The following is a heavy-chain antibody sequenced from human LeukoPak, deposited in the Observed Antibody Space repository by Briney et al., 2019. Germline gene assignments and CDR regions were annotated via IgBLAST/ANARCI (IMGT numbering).Heavy chain of an antibody. V-gene: IGHV3-9*03. D-gene: IGHD3-10*01. CDR3: AKGTMVRGVISGFDY. CDR2: ISWNSGSI. J-gene: IGHJ4*02. Sequence: GGSLRLSCAASGFTFDDYAMHWVRQAPGKGLEWVSGISWNSGSIGYADSVKGRLTISRDNAKNSLYLQMNSLRAEDMALYYCAKGTMVRGVISGFDYWGQGTLVTVSS. CDR1: GFTFDDYA.